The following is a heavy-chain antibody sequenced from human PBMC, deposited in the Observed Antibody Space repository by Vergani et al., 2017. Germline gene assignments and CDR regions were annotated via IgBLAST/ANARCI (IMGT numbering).Heavy chain of an antibody. CDR3: ARSPQGGSYLDAFDI. CDR2: IYSGGST. CDR1: GFTVSSNY. V-gene: IGHV3-53*02. D-gene: IGHD1-26*01. J-gene: IGHJ3*02. Sequence: EVQLVETGGGLIQPGGSLRLSCAASGFTVSSNYMSWVRQAPGKGLEWVSVIYSGGSTYYADSVKGRFTISRDNSKNTLYLRMNSLRAEDTAVYYCARSPQGGSYLDAFDIWGQGTMVTVSS.